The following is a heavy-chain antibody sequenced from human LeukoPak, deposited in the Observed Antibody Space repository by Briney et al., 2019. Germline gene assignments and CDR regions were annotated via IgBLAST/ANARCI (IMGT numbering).Heavy chain of an antibody. Sequence: PSETLSLTCTVSGGSISSYYWSWIRQPPGKGLEWIGYIYYSGGTNYNPSLKSRVAITVDTSKNQFPLMLNSVTAADTAVYYCARFDSSGYYVEYWGQGTLVTVSS. J-gene: IGHJ4*02. CDR3: ARFDSSGYYVEY. CDR1: GGSISSYY. V-gene: IGHV4-59*01. D-gene: IGHD3-22*01. CDR2: IYYSGGT.